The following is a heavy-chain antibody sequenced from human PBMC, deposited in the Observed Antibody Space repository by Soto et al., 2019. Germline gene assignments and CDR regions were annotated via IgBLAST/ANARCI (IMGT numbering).Heavy chain of an antibody. D-gene: IGHD3-22*01. CDR2: ISSSSTYI. V-gene: IGHV3-21*01. CDR3: ARGGDTSGSWPRY. CDR1: GFTFSSYS. J-gene: IGHJ4*02. Sequence: GGSLRLSCAASGFTFSSYSLNWVHQAPGKGLEWVSSISSSSTYIYYADSVKGRFTISRDDAKNSLFLQMSSLRVEDTAVYYCARGGDTSGSWPRYWGQGTLVTVSS.